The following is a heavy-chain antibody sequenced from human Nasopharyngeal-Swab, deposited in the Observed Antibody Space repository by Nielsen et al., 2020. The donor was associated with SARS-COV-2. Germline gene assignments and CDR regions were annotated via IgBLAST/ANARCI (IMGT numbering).Heavy chain of an antibody. CDR2: ISYDGSNK. CDR3: AKDPIAAAGPPYYYGMDV. D-gene: IGHD6-13*01. J-gene: IGHJ6*02. V-gene: IGHV3-30*18. Sequence: VRQAPGKGLEWVAVISYDGSNKYYADSVKGRFTISRDNSKNTLYLQMNSLRAEDTAVYYCAKDPIAAAGPPYYYGMDVWGQGTTVTVSS.